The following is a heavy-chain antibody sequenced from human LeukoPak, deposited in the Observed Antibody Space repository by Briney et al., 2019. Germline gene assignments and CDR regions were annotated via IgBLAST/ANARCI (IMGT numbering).Heavy chain of an antibody. D-gene: IGHD1-26*01. J-gene: IGHJ4*02. CDR3: AKATPGGSGSFQLDY. CDR2: IIGSGGST. Sequence: GGSLRLSCAASGFTFSSYAMSWVRQAPGKGLEWVSAIIGSGGSTYYADSVKGRLTISRDNSKNTLYLQMNSLRAEDTAVYYCAKATPGGSGSFQLDYWGQGTLVTVSS. V-gene: IGHV3-23*01. CDR1: GFTFSSYA.